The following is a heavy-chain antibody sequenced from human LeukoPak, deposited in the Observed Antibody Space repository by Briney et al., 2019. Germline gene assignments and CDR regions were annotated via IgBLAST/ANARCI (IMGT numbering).Heavy chain of an antibody. CDR1: GYTXTSYY. D-gene: IGHD3-10*01. CDR3: ARDLYYYGSGSYYDVFDV. J-gene: IGHJ3*01. V-gene: IGHV1-18*04. Sequence: ASVKVSCKASGYTXTSYYMHGVRQAPGQGLEWMGWISAYKGNTYYAQKLQGRVTMTTDTSTSTAYMELRSLRSDDTAIYYCARDLYYYGSGSYYDVFDVWGQGIMVTVSS. CDR2: ISAYKGNT.